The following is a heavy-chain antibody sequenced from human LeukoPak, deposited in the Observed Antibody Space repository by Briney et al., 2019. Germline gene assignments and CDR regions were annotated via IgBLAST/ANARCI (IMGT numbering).Heavy chain of an antibody. D-gene: IGHD4-11*01. J-gene: IGHJ4*02. CDR2: VFGLDHRT. V-gene: IGHV3-23*01. CDR3: AKGLTTFDY. CDR1: GFTFRDYA. Sequence: PGESLRLSCAASGFTFRDYAMGWVRQAPGKGLEWVSTVFGLDHRTSYADSVKGRFTISRDNSKNTLSLQMNSLRAEDTAVYYCAKGLTTFDYWGQGTLVTVSS.